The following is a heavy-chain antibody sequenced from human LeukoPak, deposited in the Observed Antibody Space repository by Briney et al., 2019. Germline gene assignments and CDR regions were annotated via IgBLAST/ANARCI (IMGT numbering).Heavy chain of an antibody. Sequence: SETLSLTCTVSGGSISSYYWSWIRQPAGKGLEWIGRIYTSGSTNYNPSLKSRVTMSVDTSKNQFSLKLSSVTAADTAVYYCARTYDDSSGYYVNFDYWGQGTLVTVSS. V-gene: IGHV4-4*07. CDR2: IYTSGST. CDR3: ARTYDDSSGYYVNFDY. D-gene: IGHD3-22*01. J-gene: IGHJ4*02. CDR1: GGSISSYY.